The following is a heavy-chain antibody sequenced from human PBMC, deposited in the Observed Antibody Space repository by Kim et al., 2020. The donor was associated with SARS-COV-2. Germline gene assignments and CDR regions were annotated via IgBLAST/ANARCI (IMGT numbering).Heavy chain of an antibody. V-gene: IGHV4-59*01. D-gene: IGHD1-26*01. Sequence: SETLSLTCTVSGGSISSYYWSWIRQPPGKGLEWIGYIYYSGSTNYNPSLKSRVTISVDTSKNQFSLKLSSVTAADTAVYYCARGRWELLAGGGWFDPWGQGTLVTVSS. CDR1: GGSISSYY. J-gene: IGHJ5*02. CDR2: IYYSGST. CDR3: ARGRWELLAGGGWFDP.